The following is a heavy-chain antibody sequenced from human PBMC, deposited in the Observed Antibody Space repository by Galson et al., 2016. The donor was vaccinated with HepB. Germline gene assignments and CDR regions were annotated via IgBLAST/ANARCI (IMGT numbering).Heavy chain of an antibody. CDR1: GYTFTDYF. D-gene: IGHD4/OR15-4a*01. CDR2: INPNSGGT. J-gene: IGHJ6*02. CDR3: ASDSVSLLTSEAESGMDG. V-gene: IGHV1-2*04. Sequence: SVKVSCKASGYTFTDYFIHWVRQAPGQGLEWMGWINPNSGGTNYAQKFQGWVTMTRDTSISTAYIELSRLRSDNTAVYYCASDSVSLLTSEAESGMDGWGQGTTVTVSS.